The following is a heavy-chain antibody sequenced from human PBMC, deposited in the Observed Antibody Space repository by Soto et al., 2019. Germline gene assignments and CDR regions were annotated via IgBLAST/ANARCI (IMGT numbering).Heavy chain of an antibody. V-gene: IGHV3-23*01. J-gene: IGHJ4*02. CDR3: ALPYDYGDYDLDY. Sequence: TGGSLRLSCAASGFTFSSYAMSWVRQAPGKGLEWVSAISGSGGSTYYADSVKGRFTISRDNSKNTLYLQMNSLRAEDTAVYYCALPYDYGDYDLDYWGQGTLVTSPQ. D-gene: IGHD4-17*01. CDR2: ISGSGGST. CDR1: GFTFSSYA.